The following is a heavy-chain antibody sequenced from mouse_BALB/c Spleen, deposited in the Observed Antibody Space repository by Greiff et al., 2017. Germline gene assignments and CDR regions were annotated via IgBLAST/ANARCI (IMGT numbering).Heavy chain of an antibody. V-gene: IGHV5-4*02. D-gene: IGHD1-1*01. CDR2: ISDGGSYT. Sequence: EVQLVESGGGLVKPGGSLKLSCAASGFTFSDYYMYWVRQTPEKRLEWVATISDGGSYTYYPDSVKGRFTISRDNAKNNLYLQMSSLKSEDTAMYYCARENGSSPYYYAMDYWGQGTSVTVSS. CDR3: ARENGSSPYYYAMDY. CDR1: GFTFSDYY. J-gene: IGHJ4*01.